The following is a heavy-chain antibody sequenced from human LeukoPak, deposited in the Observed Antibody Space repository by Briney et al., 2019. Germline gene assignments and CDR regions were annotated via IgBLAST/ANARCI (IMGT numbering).Heavy chain of an antibody. J-gene: IGHJ4*02. CDR3: ARGGYYSGTSGYYYAY. CDR1: GGSINSYY. D-gene: IGHD3-22*01. V-gene: IGHV4-59*01. CDR2: IHYSGST. Sequence: SETLSLTCTVSGGSINSYYWSWIRQPPGRGPEWVGYIHYSGSTNYNPSLKSRVTISMDTSKNQFSLKLTSVSAADTAVYYCARGGYYSGTSGYYYAYWGQGTLVTVSS.